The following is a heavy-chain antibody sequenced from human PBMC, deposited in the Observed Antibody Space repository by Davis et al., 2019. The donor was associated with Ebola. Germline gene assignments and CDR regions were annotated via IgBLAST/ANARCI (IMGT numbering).Heavy chain of an antibody. V-gene: IGHV4-34*01. D-gene: IGHD3-10*01. J-gene: IGHJ4*02. CDR2: ISHTGDT. CDR1: SGSFSGHY. Sequence: SETLSPTCAVYSGSFSGHYWSWIRQSPGKGLEWIGEISHTGDTNYNPSLKSRVIISVDTSKNQFSLKLSSVTAADTAVYCCARGGFRDSFDYWGQGTLVTVSS. CDR3: ARGGFRDSFDY.